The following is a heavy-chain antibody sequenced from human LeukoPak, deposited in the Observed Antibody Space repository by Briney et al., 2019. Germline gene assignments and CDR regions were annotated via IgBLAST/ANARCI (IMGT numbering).Heavy chain of an antibody. CDR3: ARGYWYYFDY. D-gene: IGHD2-8*02. Sequence: GGSLRLSCAASGFTFSTYWMNWVRQAPGKGLEWVANIKVDGSEEYYTDSVEGRFTISRDNAKNSLYLQMNSLRAEDTAVYYCARGYWYYFDYWAREPWSPSPQ. CDR1: GFTFSTYW. CDR2: IKVDGSEE. V-gene: IGHV3-7*01. J-gene: IGHJ4*02.